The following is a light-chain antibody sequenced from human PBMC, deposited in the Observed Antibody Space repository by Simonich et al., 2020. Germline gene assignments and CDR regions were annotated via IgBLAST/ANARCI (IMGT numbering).Light chain of an antibody. CDR3: VLYMGSGIGV. CDR2: STN. J-gene: IGLJ3*02. CDR1: SSSVSTSYY. Sequence: QTVVTQEPSFSVSPGGTVTLTCGLSSSSVSTSYYPSWYQQTPGHAPRTLIYSTNPRSSGVPDRFAGSILGNKAALTITGAQADDESDYYCVLYMGSGIGVFGGGTKLTVL. V-gene: IGLV8-61*01.